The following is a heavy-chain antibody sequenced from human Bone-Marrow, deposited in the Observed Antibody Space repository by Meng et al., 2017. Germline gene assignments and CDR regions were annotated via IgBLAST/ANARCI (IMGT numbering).Heavy chain of an antibody. D-gene: IGHD5-18*01. CDR3: ARGSWLQLWLQDY. CDR2: INHRGST. CDR1: AGSFSGYD. V-gene: IGHV4-34*01. Sequence: RPSVTPALTPAVDAGSFSGYDWSCIRQPPWKGLELIGEINHRGSTNYNPSLKSRATISVDTSKNHFSLKLSSVTAADTAVYYCARGSWLQLWLQDYWGQGTLVTVSS. J-gene: IGHJ4*02.